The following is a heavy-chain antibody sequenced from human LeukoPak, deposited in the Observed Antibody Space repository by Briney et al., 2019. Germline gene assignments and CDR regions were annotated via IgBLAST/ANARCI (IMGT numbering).Heavy chain of an antibody. D-gene: IGHD6-13*01. CDR3: ARDGAAAGTPFDY. CDR2: ISSNGGST. V-gene: IGHV3-64D*06. Sequence: GGSLRLSCSASGFTFSRYAMHWVRQAPGKGLEYVSAISSNGGSTYYADSVKGRFTISRDNSKNTLYLQMSSLRAEDTAVYYCARDGAAAGTPFDYWGQGTLVTVSS. J-gene: IGHJ4*02. CDR1: GFTFSRYA.